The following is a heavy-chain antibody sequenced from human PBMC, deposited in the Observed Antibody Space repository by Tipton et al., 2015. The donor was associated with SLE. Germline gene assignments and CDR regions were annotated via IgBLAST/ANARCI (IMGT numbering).Heavy chain of an antibody. V-gene: IGHV3-30*02. CDR1: GFTFSSYG. D-gene: IGHD4-23*01. Sequence: GSLRLSCAASGFTFSSYGMHWVRQAPGKGLEWVAFIRYDGSNKYYADSVKGRFTISRDNSKNTLYLQMNSLRAEDTAVYYCAKVKGDYGGNSRWFDPWGQGTLVTVSS. J-gene: IGHJ5*02. CDR2: IRYDGSNK. CDR3: AKVKGDYGGNSRWFDP.